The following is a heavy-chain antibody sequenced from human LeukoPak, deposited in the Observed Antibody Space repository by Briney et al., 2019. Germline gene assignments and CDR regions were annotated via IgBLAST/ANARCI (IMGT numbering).Heavy chain of an antibody. CDR1: GFTFSSYG. CDR3: AGGFGFDN. Sequence: GGSLRLSCAASGFTFSSYGMSWVRQAPGKGLEWVSAISGSGGSTYYADSVKGRFTISRDNAKNSLYLQMNSLRADDTAIYYCAGGFGFDNWGQGTLVTVSS. D-gene: IGHD3-16*01. CDR2: ISGSGGST. J-gene: IGHJ4*02. V-gene: IGHV3-23*01.